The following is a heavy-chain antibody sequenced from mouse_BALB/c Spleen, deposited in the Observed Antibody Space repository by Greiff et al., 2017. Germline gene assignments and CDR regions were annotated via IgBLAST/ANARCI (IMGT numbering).Heavy chain of an antibody. V-gene: IGHV5-12-1*01. CDR3: ARHDGYFAY. J-gene: IGHJ3*01. CDR1: GFAFSSYD. D-gene: IGHD2-3*01. Sequence: EVHLVESGGGLVKPGGSLKLSCAASGFAFSSYDMSWVRQTPEKRLEWVAYISSGGGSTYYPDTVKGRFTISRDNAKNTLYLQMSSLKSEDTAMYYCARHDGYFAYWGQGSLVTVSA. CDR2: ISSGGGST.